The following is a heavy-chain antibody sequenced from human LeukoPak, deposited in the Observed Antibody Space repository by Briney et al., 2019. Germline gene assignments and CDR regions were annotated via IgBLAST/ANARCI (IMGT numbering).Heavy chain of an antibody. Sequence: GGSLRLSCAASGLTVSSNYMSWVRQAPGKGLDWVSVIYSAGTTYYADSVKGRFTISRDNSKNTLYLQMNSLRAEDTAVYYCARDSTMVYGMDVWGRGTTVTVSS. CDR2: IYSAGTT. J-gene: IGHJ6*02. D-gene: IGHD3-10*01. CDR1: GLTVSSNY. V-gene: IGHV3-53*01. CDR3: ARDSTMVYGMDV.